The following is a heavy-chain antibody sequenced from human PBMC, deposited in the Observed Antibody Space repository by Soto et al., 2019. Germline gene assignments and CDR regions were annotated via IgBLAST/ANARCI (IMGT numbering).Heavy chain of an antibody. CDR1: GGSFSGYY. Sequence: PSETLSLTCAVYGGSFSGYYWSWIRQPPGKGLEWIGEINHSGSTNYNPSLKSRVTISVDTSKNQFSLKASDTAMYYCARPKGGYYYDSSGYYYDYWGQGTLVTVSS. D-gene: IGHD3-22*01. V-gene: IGHV4-34*01. CDR3: ARPKGGYYYDSSGYYYDY. CDR2: INHSGST. J-gene: IGHJ4*02.